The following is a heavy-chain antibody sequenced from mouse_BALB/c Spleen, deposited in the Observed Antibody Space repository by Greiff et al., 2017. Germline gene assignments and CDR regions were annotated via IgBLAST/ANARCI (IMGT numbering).Heavy chain of an antibody. CDR1: GFTFSSYA. CDR2: ISSGGSYT. J-gene: IGHJ3*01. Sequence: EVKLMESGGDLVKPGGSLKLSCAASGFTFSSYAMSWVRQSPEKRLEWVAEISSGGSYTYYPDTVTGRFTISRDNAKNTLYLEMSSLRSEDTAMYYCASTPYDSSWFAYWGQGTLVTVSA. V-gene: IGHV5-9-4*01. D-gene: IGHD2-4*01. CDR3: ASTPYDSSWFAY.